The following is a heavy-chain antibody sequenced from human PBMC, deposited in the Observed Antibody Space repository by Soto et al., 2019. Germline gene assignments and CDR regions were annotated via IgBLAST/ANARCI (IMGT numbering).Heavy chain of an antibody. CDR1: GFTFSSYA. Sequence: PGGSLRLSFAASGFTFSSYAMSWVRQAPGKGLEWVSAISGSGGSTYYADSVKGRFTISRDNSKNTLSLQMNNLRAEDTAVYYCASRAAYRSDGPVGHDAFDIWGQGTMVTVSS. CDR2: ISGSGGST. CDR3: ASRAAYRSDGPVGHDAFDI. J-gene: IGHJ3*02. D-gene: IGHD3-16*02. V-gene: IGHV3-23*01.